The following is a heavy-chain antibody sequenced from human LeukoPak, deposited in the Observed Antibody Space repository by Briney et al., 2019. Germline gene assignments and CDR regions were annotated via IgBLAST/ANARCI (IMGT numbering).Heavy chain of an antibody. D-gene: IGHD5-24*01. J-gene: IGHJ4*02. CDR1: GFTFSSYG. CDR2: IWYDGSNK. CDR3: AREGPKDWMATISFDY. Sequence: GGSLRLSCAASGFTFSSYGMHWVRQAPGKGLEWVAVIWYDGSNKYYADSVKGRFTISRDNSKNTLYLQMNSLRAEDTAVNYCAREGPKDWMATISFDYWGQGTLVTVSS. V-gene: IGHV3-33*01.